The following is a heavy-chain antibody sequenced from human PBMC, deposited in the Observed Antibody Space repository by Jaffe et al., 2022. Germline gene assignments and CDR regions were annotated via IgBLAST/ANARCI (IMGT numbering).Heavy chain of an antibody. V-gene: IGHV3-23*01. D-gene: IGHD3-3*01. Sequence: EVQLLESGGGLVQPGGSLRLSCAASGFTFSSYAMSWVRQAPGKGLEWVSAISGSGGSTYYADSVKGRFTISRDNSKNTLYLQMNSLRAEDTAVYYCAKVLRITIFGVVTYMDVWGKGTTVTVSS. CDR1: GFTFSSYA. J-gene: IGHJ6*03. CDR2: ISGSGGST. CDR3: AKVLRITIFGVVTYMDV.